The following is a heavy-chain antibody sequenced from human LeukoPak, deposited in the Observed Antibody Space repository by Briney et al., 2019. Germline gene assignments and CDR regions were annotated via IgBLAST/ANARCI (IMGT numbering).Heavy chain of an antibody. V-gene: IGHV3-53*01. CDR2: LYSDGNT. D-gene: IGHD1-14*01. Sequence: GGSLRLSCAASGFTVITNDMTWVRQAPGKGLEWISVLYSDGNTKYADSVQGRFTISRDNSKNTLYLEMNSLSPDDTAVYYCARGVEPLAANTLAYWGQGTLVTVSS. CDR3: ARGVEPLAANTLAY. J-gene: IGHJ4*02. CDR1: GFTVITND.